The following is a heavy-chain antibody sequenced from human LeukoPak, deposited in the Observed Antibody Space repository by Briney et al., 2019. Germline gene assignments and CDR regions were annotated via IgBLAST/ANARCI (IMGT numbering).Heavy chain of an antibody. Sequence: GGSLRLSCAASGFTFSSYWMSWVRQAPGKGLEWVSTISSGSSYKLYADSVKGRFTISRDNAKNSLYLQMNSLRAEDTAVYYCVRDGQLLRFRMLEYWGQGTLVTVSS. J-gene: IGHJ4*02. D-gene: IGHD5-12*01. CDR1: GFTFSSYW. CDR3: VRDGQLLRFRMLEY. V-gene: IGHV3-21*01. CDR2: ISSGSSYK.